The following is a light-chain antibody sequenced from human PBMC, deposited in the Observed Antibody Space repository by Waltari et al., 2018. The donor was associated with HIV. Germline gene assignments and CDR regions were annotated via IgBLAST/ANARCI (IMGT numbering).Light chain of an antibody. CDR3: AAWDDSLNGPL. V-gene: IGLV1-44*01. CDR2: SDK. CDR1: SSHIGSNA. Sequence: SVLTQPPSASGNPGQRVTLSCSGSSSHIGSNAVNWYQQVPGTAPKLLIYSDKQRPSGVPDRFSGSKSGTSASLAISGLQSEDEANYYCAAWDDSLNGPLFGGGTKLTVL. J-gene: IGLJ3*02.